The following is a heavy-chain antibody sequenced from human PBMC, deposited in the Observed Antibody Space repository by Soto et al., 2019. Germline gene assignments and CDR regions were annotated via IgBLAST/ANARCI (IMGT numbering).Heavy chain of an antibody. CDR3: AIGEWLSTPYFKL. CDR2: ISGSGGAT. V-gene: IGHV3-23*01. Sequence: GGSPRLSCAASGFTFTSFAVSWVRQAPGKGLEWVSAISGSGGATYYADSVKGRFTVSRDNSRNTVYLQVDSLRVEDTAVYHCAIGEWLSTPYFKLWGKGT. D-gene: IGHD3-3*01. J-gene: IGHJ4*02. CDR1: GFTFTSFA.